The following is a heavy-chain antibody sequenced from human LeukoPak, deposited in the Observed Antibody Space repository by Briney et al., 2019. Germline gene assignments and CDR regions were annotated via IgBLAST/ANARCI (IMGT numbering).Heavy chain of an antibody. D-gene: IGHD2-21*02. V-gene: IGHV4-39*07. J-gene: IGHJ4*02. CDR2: IYYTGST. CDR1: GGSISSSTYY. Sequence: SETLSLTCTVSGGSISSSTYYWGWIRQPPGKGLEWIGSIYYTGSTYYSPSLKSRVTISLDTSKNQFSLKLSSVTAADTAVYYCARDKRGAYCGGDCYSWYYWGQGTLVTVSS. CDR3: ARDKRGAYCGGDCYSWYY.